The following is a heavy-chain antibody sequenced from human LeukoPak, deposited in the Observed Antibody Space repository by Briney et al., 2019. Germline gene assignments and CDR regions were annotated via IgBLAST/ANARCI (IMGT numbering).Heavy chain of an antibody. Sequence: SETLSLTCTVSGASISTYYWSWIRQPPGTGLEWIGYIYNNLNTNYKPSLRSRVTISVDTSKNQFSLKLTSLTAADTAVYYCAKGGKGFPLGLRFDSWGQGTLVSVSS. J-gene: IGHJ4*02. CDR3: AKGGKGFPLGLRFDS. CDR1: GASISTYY. V-gene: IGHV4-59*01. CDR2: IYNNLNT. D-gene: IGHD2-21*01.